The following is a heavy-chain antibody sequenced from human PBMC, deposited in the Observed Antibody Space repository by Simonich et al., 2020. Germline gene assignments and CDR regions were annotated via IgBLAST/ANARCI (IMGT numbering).Heavy chain of an antibody. CDR2: INSEGSST. J-gene: IGHJ3*02. CDR3: ARDYSNYDAFDI. V-gene: IGHV3-74*01. Sequence: EVQLVESGGGLVQPGGSLRLSCAASGVTCSSYWVDWVRQAPGQGLVWRSRINSEGSSTSYADSVKGRFTISRDNAKNTLYLQMNSLRAEDTAVYYCARDYSNYDAFDIWGQGTMVTVSS. CDR1: GVTCSSYW. D-gene: IGHD4-4*01.